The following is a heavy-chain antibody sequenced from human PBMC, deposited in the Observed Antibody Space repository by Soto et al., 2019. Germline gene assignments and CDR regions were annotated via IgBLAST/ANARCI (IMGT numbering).Heavy chain of an antibody. V-gene: IGHV3-23*01. CDR2: ITSSGGPT. J-gene: IGHJ5*02. CDR1: GFPFSTYE. Sequence: EVQLLESGGGLIQPGGSLRLSCAASGFPFSTYEMTWARQSPGKGLEWVAFITSSGGPTYYADSVRGLFTISRDNSKNTLYLQMDSLRVEDTARYYCVKGGWFDDWGQGTLVTVSS. CDR3: VKGGWFDD.